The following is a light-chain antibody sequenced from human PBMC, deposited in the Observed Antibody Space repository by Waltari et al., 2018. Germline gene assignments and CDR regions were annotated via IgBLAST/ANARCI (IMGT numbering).Light chain of an antibody. J-gene: IGKJ2*01. CDR2: WAS. V-gene: IGKV4-1*01. CDR3: QQYYSSPPYT. Sequence: DIVMTQSPDSLAVSLGERATINCKSSQIVFYRSNNKNYSASYQQKHGQPPKEIIYWASTRESGVPDRFSGSGSGTDFTLTISSLQAEDVAVYYCQQYYSSPPYTFGQGTKLEIK. CDR1: QIVFYRSNNKNY.